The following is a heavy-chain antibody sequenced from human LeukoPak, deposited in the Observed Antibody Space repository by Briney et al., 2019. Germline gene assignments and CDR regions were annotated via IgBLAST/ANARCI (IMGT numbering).Heavy chain of an antibody. CDR2: INPNSGVT. CDR1: GYTFTGYY. V-gene: IGHV1-2*02. CDR3: ASEYKYDSSGANAFDI. Sequence: ASVKVSCKTSGYTFTGYYMHWVRQAPGQGLEWMGWINPNSGVTNYVQKFQGRVTMTRDTSSSTAYMELSSLRSADTAVYYCASEYKYDSSGANAFDIWGQGTMVTVSS. D-gene: IGHD3-22*01. J-gene: IGHJ3*02.